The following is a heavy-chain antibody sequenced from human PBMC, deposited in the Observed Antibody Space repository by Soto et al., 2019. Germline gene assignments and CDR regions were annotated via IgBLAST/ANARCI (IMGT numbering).Heavy chain of an antibody. CDR2: IIPIFGTA. Sequence: SVNVSCKASGGTFSSYSISWVRQAPGQGLEWMGGIIPIFGTANYAQKFQGRVTITADESTSTAYMELSSLRSEDTAVYYCARVAIAVAGLSFDYWGQGTLVTVSS. J-gene: IGHJ4*02. CDR1: GGTFSSYS. V-gene: IGHV1-69*13. CDR3: ARVAIAVAGLSFDY. D-gene: IGHD6-19*01.